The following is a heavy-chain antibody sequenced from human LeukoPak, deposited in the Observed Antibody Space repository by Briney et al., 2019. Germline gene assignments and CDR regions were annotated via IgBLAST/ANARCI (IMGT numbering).Heavy chain of an antibody. J-gene: IGHJ3*02. CDR2: INPNSGGT. CDR1: GYTFTGYY. Sequence: ASVKVSCKASGYTFTGYYMHWVRQAPGQGLEWMGWINPNSGGTNYAQKFQGRVTMTRDTSISTAYMELSRLRSDDTAVYYRAREMDGYNWIHAFDIWGQGTMVTVSS. V-gene: IGHV1-2*02. D-gene: IGHD5-24*01. CDR3: AREMDGYNWIHAFDI.